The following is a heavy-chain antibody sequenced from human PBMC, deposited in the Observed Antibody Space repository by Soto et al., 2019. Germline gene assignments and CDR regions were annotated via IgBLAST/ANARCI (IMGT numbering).Heavy chain of an antibody. J-gene: IGHJ4*02. V-gene: IGHV3-30-3*01. D-gene: IGHD5-12*01. CDR2: ISYDGSNK. Sequence: HPGGSLRLSCAASGFTFSSYAMHWVRQAPGKGLEWVAVISYDGSNKYYADSVKGRFTISRDNSKNTLYLQMNSLRAEDTAVYYCARASNSGYGPFDYWGQGTLVTVSS. CDR3: ARASNSGYGPFDY. CDR1: GFTFSSYA.